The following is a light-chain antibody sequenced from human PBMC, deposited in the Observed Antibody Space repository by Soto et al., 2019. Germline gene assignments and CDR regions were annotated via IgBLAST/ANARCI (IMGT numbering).Light chain of an antibody. J-gene: IGKJ4*01. CDR2: YAS. CDR1: ESFSSY. Sequence: TLPPANLSLSPGERATLSFRASESFSSYLAWYQQKPGKAPRLIIYYASNRATGIPARFSGSGSCTALSLTIISLEPADFAVYYCHQLCNWLPRTCGGGTKV. CDR3: HQLCNWLPRT. V-gene: IGKV3-11*01.